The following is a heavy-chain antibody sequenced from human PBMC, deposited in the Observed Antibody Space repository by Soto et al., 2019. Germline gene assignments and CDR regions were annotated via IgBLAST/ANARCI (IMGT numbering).Heavy chain of an antibody. V-gene: IGHV6-1*01. J-gene: IGHJ5*01. CDR2: TYYSSTWAY. CDR1: GDSVSTNSAT. D-gene: IGHD2-8*01. Sequence: QVQLQQSGPGLVKPSQTLSLTCAISGDSVSTNSATWDWIRQSPSRGLEWLGRTYYSSTWAYDYAVSFKGLITINPDTSNNQLSLLLISVTPDDTAVYYCARLIGNSWLDSWGQGTLVTVSS. CDR3: ARLIGNSWLDS.